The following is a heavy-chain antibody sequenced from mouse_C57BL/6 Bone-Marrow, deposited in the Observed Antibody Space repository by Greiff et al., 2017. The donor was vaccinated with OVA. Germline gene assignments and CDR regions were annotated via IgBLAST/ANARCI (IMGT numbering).Heavy chain of an antibody. CDR2: IYPGSGNT. Sequence: VQLQQSGAELVRPGASVKLSCKASGYTFTDYYINWVKQRPGQGLEWIARIYPGSGNTYYNEKFKGKATLTAEKSSSTAYMQLSSLTSEDSAVYFGAKYYGSSTGYYFDYWGQGTTLTVSS. CDR1: GYTFTDYY. V-gene: IGHV1-76*01. D-gene: IGHD1-1*01. CDR3: AKYYGSSTGYYFDY. J-gene: IGHJ2*01.